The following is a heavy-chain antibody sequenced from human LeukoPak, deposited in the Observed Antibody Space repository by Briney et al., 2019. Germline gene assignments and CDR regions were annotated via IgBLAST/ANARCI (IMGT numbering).Heavy chain of an antibody. CDR1: GFTFSTYA. CDR2: ISGSGGST. D-gene: IGHD3-3*01. V-gene: IGHV3-23*01. J-gene: IGHJ6*03. CDR3: VTTHYYYYMDV. Sequence: GGSLRLSCAASGFTFSTYAMTWVRQAPGKGLEWVSAISGSGGSTYYADSVKGRFTISRDNSKNTLYLQMNSLRAEDTAVYYCVTTHYYYYMDVWGKGTTVTVSS.